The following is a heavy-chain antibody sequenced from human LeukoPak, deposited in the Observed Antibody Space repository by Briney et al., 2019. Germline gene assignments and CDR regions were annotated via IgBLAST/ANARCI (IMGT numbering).Heavy chain of an antibody. D-gene: IGHD6-13*01. CDR1: GFPFSSFW. Sequence: PGGSLRLSCAASGFPFSSFWMHWVRQAPGKGLLWVSRIYIDGSRITYADSVKGRFTISRDYAKNFLYLQMNSLRAEDTAFYYCAREGIFARSSSMGGAFDIWGQGTMVTVSS. CDR2: IYIDGSRI. J-gene: IGHJ3*02. V-gene: IGHV3-74*01. CDR3: AREGIFARSSSMGGAFDI.